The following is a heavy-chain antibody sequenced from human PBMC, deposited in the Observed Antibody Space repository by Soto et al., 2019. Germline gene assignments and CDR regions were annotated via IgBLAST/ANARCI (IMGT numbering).Heavy chain of an antibody. D-gene: IGHD1-26*01. J-gene: IGHJ5*02. CDR2: ISGSGFKK. V-gene: IGHV3-23*01. CDR1: GFIFLNFG. CDR3: AKNQGVELVPLATVDWFDP. Sequence: WGSLRLSCAASGFIFLNFGMIFFRHSALKGLEWISSISGSGFKKYYADSVKGRFTISRDNSKSTVYLELNNLSAEDTAVYHCAKNQGVELVPLATVDWFDPWGQGSVVTVSS.